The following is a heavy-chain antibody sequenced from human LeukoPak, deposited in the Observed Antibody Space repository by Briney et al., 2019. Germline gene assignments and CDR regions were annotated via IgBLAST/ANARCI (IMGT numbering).Heavy chain of an antibody. V-gene: IGHV3-74*01. J-gene: IGHJ4*02. CDR3: ARGGVTRGPYYFDY. CDR2: INSDESSA. D-gene: IGHD2-21*02. CDR1: GFTFSSYW. Sequence: GGSLRLSCAASGFTFSSYWMHWVRQAPGKGLVWVSRINSDESSASYADSVKGRFTISRDNAKNTLYLQINSLKAEDTAMYYCARGGVTRGPYYFDYWGQGTLVTVSS.